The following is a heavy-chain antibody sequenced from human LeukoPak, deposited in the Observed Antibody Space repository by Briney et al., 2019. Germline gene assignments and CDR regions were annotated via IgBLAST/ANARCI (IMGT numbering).Heavy chain of an antibody. J-gene: IGHJ4*02. CDR2: IKTDGSQI. V-gene: IGHV3-7*01. CDR1: GFIFSSYE. Sequence: GGSLRLSCAASGFIFSSYEMNWVRQAPGKGLEWVANIKTDGSQIYYVDSVKGRFTISRDNAKNSLYLQMNSLRAEDTAVYYCARDLNWETFWGQGTLVSVSS. D-gene: IGHD7-27*01. CDR3: ARDLNWETF.